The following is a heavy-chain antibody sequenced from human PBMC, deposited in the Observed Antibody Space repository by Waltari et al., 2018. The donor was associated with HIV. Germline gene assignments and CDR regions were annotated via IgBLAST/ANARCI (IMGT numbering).Heavy chain of an antibody. CDR1: GSAFSGYY. Sequence: QVQLVQSGAAVKKTGASVMESCKTSGSAFSGYYFHWVRQDPGQWVQWMGMINSNSDSRNYAQKFQGRLSLTLDTSTSTVYMELTSLSSGDTAVYYCASGRYSGRSPFDHWGQGSLVSVSS. D-gene: IGHD1-26*01. CDR3: ASGRYSGRSPFDH. V-gene: IGHV1-2*02. CDR2: INSNSDSR. J-gene: IGHJ4*02.